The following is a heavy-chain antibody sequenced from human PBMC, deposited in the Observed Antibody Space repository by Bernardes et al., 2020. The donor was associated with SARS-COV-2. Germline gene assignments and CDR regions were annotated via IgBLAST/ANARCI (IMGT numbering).Heavy chain of an antibody. CDR2: VSYSGRT. Sequence: SETLSLTCAMSGGFLGDFYDSWIRQPPGKVLEWIGEVSYSGRTKYNPSLKSRVTISVDTSKKNFSLKLDSVTAADTAVYFCARGRGYTWWLDPWGPGTLVTVSS. D-gene: IGHD2-2*02. V-gene: IGHV4-34*01. CDR1: GGFLGDFY. J-gene: IGHJ5*02. CDR3: ARGRGYTWWLDP.